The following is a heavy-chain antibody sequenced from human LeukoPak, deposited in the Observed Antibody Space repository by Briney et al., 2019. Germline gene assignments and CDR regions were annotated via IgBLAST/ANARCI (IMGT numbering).Heavy chain of an antibody. CDR1: GFTFTSYS. CDR3: ARERRGYCSGGSCYRLGYFDY. V-gene: IGHV3-48*01. D-gene: IGHD2-15*01. J-gene: IGHJ4*02. Sequence: PGGSLRLSCAASGFTFTSYSMNWVRQAPGKGLEWVSYISSSSSTIYYADSVKGRFTIPRDHAKNSLYLQMNSLRAEDTAVYYCARERRGYCSGGSCYRLGYFDYWGQGTLVTVSS. CDR2: ISSSSSTI.